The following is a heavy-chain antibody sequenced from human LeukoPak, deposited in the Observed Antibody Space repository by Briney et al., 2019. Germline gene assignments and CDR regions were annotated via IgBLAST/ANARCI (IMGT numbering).Heavy chain of an antibody. CDR1: GGSFSGYY. Sequence: SETLSLTCAVYGGSFSGYYWSWIRQPPGKGLEWIGEINHSGSTNYNPSLKSRVTISVDTSKNQFSLKLSSVTAADTAVYYCARLWFGELVADSWGQGTLVTVSS. CDR3: ARLWFGELVADS. D-gene: IGHD3-10*01. V-gene: IGHV4-34*01. J-gene: IGHJ4*02. CDR2: INHSGST.